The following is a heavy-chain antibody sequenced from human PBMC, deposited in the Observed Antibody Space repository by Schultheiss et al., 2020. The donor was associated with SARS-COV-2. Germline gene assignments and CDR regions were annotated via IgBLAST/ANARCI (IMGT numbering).Heavy chain of an antibody. D-gene: IGHD2-2*01. Sequence: ASVKVSCKASGGTFSSYAISWVRQAPGQGLEWMGWINPNSGGTNYAQKLQGRVTMTTDTSTSTAYMELRSLRSDDAAVYYCARDSDIVVVPAGAYYYYYGMDVWGQGTTVTVSS. CDR2: INPNSGGT. J-gene: IGHJ6*02. CDR1: GGTFSSYA. V-gene: IGHV1-18*01. CDR3: ARDSDIVVVPAGAYYYYYGMDV.